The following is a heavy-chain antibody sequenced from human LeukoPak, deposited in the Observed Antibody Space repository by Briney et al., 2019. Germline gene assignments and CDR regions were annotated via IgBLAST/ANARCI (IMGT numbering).Heavy chain of an antibody. Sequence: ASVKVSCKASGYTFTGYYMHWVRQAPGQGLEWMGWINPNSGGTSYAQKFQGRVTMTRDTSISTAYMELSRLRSDDTAVYYCAREYYEGSWWFDPWGQGTLVTVSS. CDR2: INPNSGGT. D-gene: IGHD3-22*01. CDR1: GYTFTGYY. CDR3: AREYYEGSWWFDP. J-gene: IGHJ5*02. V-gene: IGHV1-2*02.